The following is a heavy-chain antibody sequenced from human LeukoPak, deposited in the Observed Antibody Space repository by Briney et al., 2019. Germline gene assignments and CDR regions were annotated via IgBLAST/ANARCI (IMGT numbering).Heavy chain of an antibody. CDR3: ARLTTAYSAYDYIDR. CDR1: GFSFSSYY. V-gene: IGHV3-11*01. Sequence: GGSLRLSCTTSGFSFSSYYFSWIRQAPGKGLEWISYISTTGETRKYLDSVKGRFTISRDNTKNSLYLQMNNLRGDDSALYYCARLTTAYSAYDYIDRWGQGTQVTVSS. CDR2: ISTTGETR. D-gene: IGHD5-12*01. J-gene: IGHJ4*02.